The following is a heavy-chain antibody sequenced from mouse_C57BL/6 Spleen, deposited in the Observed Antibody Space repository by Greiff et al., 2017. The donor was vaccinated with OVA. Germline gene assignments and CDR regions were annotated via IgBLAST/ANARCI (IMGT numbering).Heavy chain of an antibody. J-gene: IGHJ3*01. CDR1: GYTFTDYH. V-gene: IGHV1-22*01. D-gene: IGHD2-1*01. CDR3: ARGNGNYGAWFAY. CDR2: INPNNGGT. Sequence: VQLQQSGPELVKPGASVKLSCKASGYTFTDYHMHWVKQSHGKSLEWIGYINPNNGGTSYNQKFKGKATLTVNKSSSTAYMELRSLTSEYSAVYYGARGNGNYGAWFAYWGQGTLVTVSA.